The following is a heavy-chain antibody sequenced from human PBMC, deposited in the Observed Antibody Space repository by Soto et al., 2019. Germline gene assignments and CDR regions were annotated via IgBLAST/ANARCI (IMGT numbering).Heavy chain of an antibody. Sequence: QVHLVQSGAEVRKPGASVKVSCKASGYTFSNYYMHWVRQAPGQGLEWMGIINPSGGSASYAQKCQGRVTMTRDTSTSTVYMELSSLRSEDTAVYYCARDVNGIAPAGGYFEYWGQGTLVTVSS. CDR1: GYTFSNYY. CDR2: INPSGGSA. V-gene: IGHV1-46*03. D-gene: IGHD6-13*01. J-gene: IGHJ4*02. CDR3: ARDVNGIAPAGGYFEY.